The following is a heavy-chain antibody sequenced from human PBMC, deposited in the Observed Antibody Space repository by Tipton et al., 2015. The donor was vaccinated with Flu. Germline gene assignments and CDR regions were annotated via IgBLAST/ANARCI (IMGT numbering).Heavy chain of an antibody. D-gene: IGHD2-2*01. V-gene: IGHV3-48*03. CDR2: ISSSGSTI. CDR1: GFTFSSYE. J-gene: IGHJ4*02. CDR3: ARDTYISKYLVGFDY. Sequence: SLRLSCAASGFTFSSYEMNWVRQAPGKGLEWVSYISSSGSTIYYADSVKGRFTISRDNAKNSLYLQMNSLRAEDTAVYYCARDTYISKYLVGFDYWGQGTLVTVSS.